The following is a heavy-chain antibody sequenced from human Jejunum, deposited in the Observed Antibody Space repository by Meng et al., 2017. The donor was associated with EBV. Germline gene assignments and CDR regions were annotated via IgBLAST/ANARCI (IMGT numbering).Heavy chain of an antibody. CDR2: INIGNGNT. CDR1: GSMFISYA. D-gene: IGHD2/OR15-2a*01. CDR3: ATGNDYGNSNCDY. V-gene: IGHV1-3*04. Sequence: QGRVVQSGAEVMNPGALVKVSCKASGSMFISYARHWVRQAPGQRLGWMGWINIGNGNTKDSQKFPGRLTISRDTSANTAYLELSSLTSEDTAIYYCATGNDYGNSNCDYWGQGTLVTVSS. J-gene: IGHJ4*02.